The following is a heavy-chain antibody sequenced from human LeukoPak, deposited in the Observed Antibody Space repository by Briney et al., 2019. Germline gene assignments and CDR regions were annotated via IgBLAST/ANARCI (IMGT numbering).Heavy chain of an antibody. V-gene: IGHV3-48*01. Sequence: GGSLRLSCAASGFTFSRYSMNWVRQAPGEGLEWISYISPSSTSIHYADSVKGRFTISRDNAKNSLYLQMNSLRAEDTAVYYCARDIYSNGLYYFDSWGQGTLVTVSS. J-gene: IGHJ4*02. CDR2: ISPSSTSI. CDR3: ARDIYSNGLYYFDS. D-gene: IGHD4-11*01. CDR1: GFTFSRYS.